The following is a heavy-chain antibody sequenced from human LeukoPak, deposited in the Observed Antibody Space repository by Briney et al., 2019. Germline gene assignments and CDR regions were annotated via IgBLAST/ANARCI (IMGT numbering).Heavy chain of an antibody. CDR3: ARVSLGSYYYYMDV. CDR1: GGSISHYY. Sequence: PSETLSLTCTVSGGSISHYYWSWIRQPPGKGLEWIGYIYYSGSTNYNPSLKSRVTISVDTSKNQFSLKLSSVTAADTAVYYCARVSLGSYYYYMDVWGKGTTVTISS. D-gene: IGHD3-10*01. CDR2: IYYSGST. V-gene: IGHV4-59*08. J-gene: IGHJ6*03.